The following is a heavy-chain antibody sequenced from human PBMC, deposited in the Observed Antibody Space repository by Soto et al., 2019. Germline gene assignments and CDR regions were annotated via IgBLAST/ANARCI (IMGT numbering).Heavy chain of an antibody. CDR3: VKEGKMGVEGFDF. J-gene: IGHJ4*02. Sequence: EMQLLESGGDLVQPGGSLRLSCATSGFTFSDHAMHWVRQAPGEGLEWVSGIRGDLVTTPYADSVKGRFTISRDNSKNTLYPQMNSLRAEDPAIYYFVKEGKMGVEGFDFWGQGTLVTVSS. D-gene: IGHD1-26*01. V-gene: IGHV3-23*01. CDR2: IRGDLVTT. CDR1: GFTFSDHA.